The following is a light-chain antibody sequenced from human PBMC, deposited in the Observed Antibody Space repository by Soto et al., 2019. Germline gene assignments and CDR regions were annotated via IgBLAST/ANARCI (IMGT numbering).Light chain of an antibody. CDR2: AAS. Sequence: QMTQSPSSLSASVGEKIIITCRASRDVGSDVSWYQQKPGQAPKLLIYAASNLYTGVPSRFSGSRSGTEFTLTISSLQPEDFASYYCQLSDSTWTFGQGTKVDIK. CDR3: QLSDSTWT. V-gene: IGKV1-39*01. J-gene: IGKJ1*01. CDR1: RDVGSD.